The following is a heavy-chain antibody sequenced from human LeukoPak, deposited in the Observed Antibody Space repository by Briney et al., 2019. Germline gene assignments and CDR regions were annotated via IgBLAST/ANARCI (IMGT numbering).Heavy chain of an antibody. CDR1: GGSISSYY. D-gene: IGHD2-15*01. J-gene: IGHJ6*02. Sequence: SETLSLTCTVSGGSISSYYWSWIRHPPGKGLEWIGYIYYSGSTNYNPSLKSRVTISVDTSKNQFSLQLSPVTAADTAVYYCARGGYCSGGSCSTYYYYYGMDVWGQGTTVTVSS. V-gene: IGHV4-59*01. CDR2: IYYSGST. CDR3: ARGGYCSGGSCSTYYYYYGMDV.